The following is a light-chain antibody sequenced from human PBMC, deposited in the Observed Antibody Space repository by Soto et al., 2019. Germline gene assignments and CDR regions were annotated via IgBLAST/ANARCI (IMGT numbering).Light chain of an antibody. CDR3: QKSYSTPWK. CDR1: QSISSY. V-gene: IGKV1-39*01. Sequence: DIQMTHSPSSLSASVSDIVTITFRASQSISSYLNLYQQKPGKAPKLLIYAASSLQSGVPSRFSGSGSGTGFTLTISSLQPEDFATYYCQKSYSTPWKFGQGTKVDIK. J-gene: IGKJ1*01. CDR2: AAS.